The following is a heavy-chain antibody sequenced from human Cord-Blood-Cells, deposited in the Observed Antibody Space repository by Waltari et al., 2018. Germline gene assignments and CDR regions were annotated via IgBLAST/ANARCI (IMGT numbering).Heavy chain of an antibody. CDR1: GGPLTSSIYY. D-gene: IGHD3-10*01. CDR2: IYYSGST. V-gene: IGHV4-39*01. J-gene: IGHJ3*02. CDR3: ARPYGSGSYYAFDI. Sequence: QLQLQESGPGLVKPSATLSLTCTVSGGPLTSSIYYWGWIRPPPGKGLEWIGSIYYSGSTYYNPSLKSRVTISVDTSKNQFSLKLSSVTAADTAVYYCARPYGSGSYYAFDIWGQGTMVTVSS.